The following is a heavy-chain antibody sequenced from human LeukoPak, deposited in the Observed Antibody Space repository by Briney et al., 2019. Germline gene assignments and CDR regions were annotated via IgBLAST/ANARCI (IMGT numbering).Heavy chain of an antibody. CDR2: ISYDGSNK. V-gene: IGHV3-30*18. CDR1: GFTFSSYG. J-gene: IGHJ4*02. CDR3: AKATGSGL. Sequence: GGSLRLSCAASGFTFSSYGMHWVRQAPGRGLEWVAVISYDGSNKYYADSVKGRFTISRDNSKNTLYLQMNSLRAEDTAVYYCAKATGSGLWGQGTLVTVSS. D-gene: IGHD3-10*01.